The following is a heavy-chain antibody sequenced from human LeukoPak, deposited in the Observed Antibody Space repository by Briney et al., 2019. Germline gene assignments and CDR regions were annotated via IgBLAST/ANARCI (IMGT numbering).Heavy chain of an antibody. CDR2: IWYDGSNK. D-gene: IGHD5-24*01. V-gene: IGHV3-33*06. J-gene: IGHJ4*02. CDR3: AKDRGGYRDDYNYQFDY. Sequence: GRSLRLSCAASGFTFSSYGMHWVRQAPGKGLEWVAVIWYDGSNKYYADSVKGRFTISRDNSKNTLYLQMNSLGAEDTAVYYCAKDRGGYRDDYNYQFDYWGQGTLVTVSS. CDR1: GFTFSSYG.